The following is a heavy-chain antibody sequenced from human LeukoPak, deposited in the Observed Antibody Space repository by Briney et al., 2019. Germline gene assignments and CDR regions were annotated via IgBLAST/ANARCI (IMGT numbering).Heavy chain of an antibody. CDR2: IYAGGST. V-gene: IGHV3-53*01. Sequence: GGSLRLSCAASGFSVSNNYMSSVRQAPGKGLEWVSVIYAGGSTYYADSVKGRFSISRDNSKNTLYLQMNSLRAEDTAVYYCARDAEYNWNYGPGYMDVWGKGTTVTVSS. CDR3: ARDAEYNWNYGPGYMDV. D-gene: IGHD1-7*01. CDR1: GFSVSNNY. J-gene: IGHJ6*03.